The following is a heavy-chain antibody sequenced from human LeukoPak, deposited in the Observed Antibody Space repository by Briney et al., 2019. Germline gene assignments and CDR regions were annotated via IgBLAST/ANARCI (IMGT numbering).Heavy chain of an antibody. Sequence: GGSLRLSCAASGFTFSSYGMHWVRQAPGKGLEWVAVISYDGSNKYYADSAKGRFTIPRDNSKNTLYLQMNSLRAEDTAVYYCAKTPILGVIATSYDYWGQGTLVTVSS. CDR2: ISYDGSNK. D-gene: IGHD3-3*01. J-gene: IGHJ4*02. CDR1: GFTFSSYG. V-gene: IGHV3-30*18. CDR3: AKTPILGVIATSYDY.